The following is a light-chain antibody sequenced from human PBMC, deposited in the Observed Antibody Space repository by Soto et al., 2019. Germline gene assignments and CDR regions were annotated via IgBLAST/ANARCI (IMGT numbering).Light chain of an antibody. CDR1: SSDVGGYNY. J-gene: IGLJ1*01. CDR2: DVS. Sequence: QSALTQPASVSGSPGQSITISCTGTSSDVGGYNYVSWYQQHPGKAPKLMIFDVSNRPSGVSNRFSGSKSGNTASLTISGLQAEDGADYYCTSYTSSSTDVFGTGPKLTVL. CDR3: TSYTSSSTDV. V-gene: IGLV2-14*01.